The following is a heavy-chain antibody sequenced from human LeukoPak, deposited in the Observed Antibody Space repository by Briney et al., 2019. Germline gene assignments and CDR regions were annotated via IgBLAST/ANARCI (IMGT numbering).Heavy chain of an antibody. CDR2: ISWNSGSI. D-gene: IGHD6-13*01. J-gene: IGHJ4*02. Sequence: GRSLRLSCAASGFTFDDYAMHWVRQAPGKGLEWASGISWNSGSIGYADSVKGRFTISRDNAKNSLYLQMNSLRAEDTALYYCAKDVSSSWYGYYFDYWGQGTLVTVSS. CDR1: GFTFDDYA. V-gene: IGHV3-9*01. CDR3: AKDVSSSWYGYYFDY.